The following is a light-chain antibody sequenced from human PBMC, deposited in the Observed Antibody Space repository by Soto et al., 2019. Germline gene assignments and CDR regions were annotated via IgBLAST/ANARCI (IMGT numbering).Light chain of an antibody. CDR1: QSVSSN. Sequence: EIVMTQSPATLSVSPGERATLSCRASQSVSSNLAWYQQKPGQAPRLLIYGASTRATGIPARFSGSGSGTEFTLTISSLQSEDFAVYYCPQYNNWPRNFGQGTKLEIK. V-gene: IGKV3-15*01. J-gene: IGKJ2*01. CDR2: GAS. CDR3: PQYNNWPRN.